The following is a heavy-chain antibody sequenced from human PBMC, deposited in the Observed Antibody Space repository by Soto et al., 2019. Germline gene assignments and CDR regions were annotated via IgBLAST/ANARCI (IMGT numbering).Heavy chain of an antibody. V-gene: IGHV3-33*01. J-gene: IGHJ6*02. CDR2: IWYDGSNK. CDR3: AGGGGDDYDFWSGYHYYYYYGMDV. Sequence: PVGSLRLSCAASGFTFSSYGMHWVRQAPGKGLEWVAVIWYDGSNKYYADSVKGRFTISRDNSKNTLYLQMNNLRAEDTAVYYCAGGGGDDYDFWSGYHYYYYYGMDVWGQGTTVTVSS. CDR1: GFTFSSYG. D-gene: IGHD3-3*01.